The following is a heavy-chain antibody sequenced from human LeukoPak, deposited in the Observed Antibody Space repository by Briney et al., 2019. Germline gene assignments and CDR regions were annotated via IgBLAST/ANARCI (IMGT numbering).Heavy chain of an antibody. Sequence: GGSLRLSCAASGFTFSDSYMSWIRQAPGKGLEYVSYISNSGSTIYYVDSVEGRFTISRDNAKNSLYLQMNSLRVEDTAVYYCARDPGNLQTSPSESWGQGTLVTVSS. CDR2: ISNSGSTI. J-gene: IGHJ5*02. D-gene: IGHD4-11*01. CDR3: ARDPGNLQTSPSES. CDR1: GFTFSDSY. V-gene: IGHV3-11*04.